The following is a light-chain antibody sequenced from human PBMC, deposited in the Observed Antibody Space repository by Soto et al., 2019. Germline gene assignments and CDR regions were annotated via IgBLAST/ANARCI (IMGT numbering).Light chain of an antibody. CDR2: KAS. J-gene: IGKJ4*01. CDR1: QTISSW. CDR3: QQTYSTPLT. V-gene: IGKV1-5*03. Sequence: DIQMTQSPSTLSGSVGDRVTITCRASQTISSWLAWYQQKPGKAPKLLIYKASTLKSGVPSRFSGSGSETEFTLTISSLQPEDFATYFCQQTYSTPLTFGGGTKVDIK.